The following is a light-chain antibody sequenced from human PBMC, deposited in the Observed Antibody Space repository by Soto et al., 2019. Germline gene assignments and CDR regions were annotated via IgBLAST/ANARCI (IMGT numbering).Light chain of an antibody. CDR2: DVS. J-gene: IGLJ3*02. V-gene: IGLV2-14*01. CDR1: SSDVGGYKN. CDR3: SSYTSSSVV. Sequence: QSALTQPASVSGSPGQSITISCTGTSSDVGGYKNVSWYQQHPGKAPKLMIYDVSNRPSGVSNRISGSKSGNTASLTISGLQAEDEADYYCSSYTSSSVVFGGGTKVTVL.